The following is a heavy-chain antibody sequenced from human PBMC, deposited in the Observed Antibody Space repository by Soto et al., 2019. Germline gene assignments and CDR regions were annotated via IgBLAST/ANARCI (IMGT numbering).Heavy chain of an antibody. CDR3: ASTSGYCSSTSCYRYFYYYGKDV. CDR2: ISAYNGNT. V-gene: IGHV1-18*01. CDR1: GYTFTSYG. D-gene: IGHD2-2*02. J-gene: IGHJ6*02. Sequence: ASVKVSCKAAGYTFTSYGISWVRQAPGQGLEWMGWISAYNGNTNYAQKLQGRVTMTTDTSTSTAYMELRSLRSDDTAVYYCASTSGYCSSTSCYRYFYYYGKDVWGQGTTVTVSS.